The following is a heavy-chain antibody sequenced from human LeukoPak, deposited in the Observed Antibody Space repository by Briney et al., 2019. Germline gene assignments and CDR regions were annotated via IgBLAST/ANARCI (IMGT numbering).Heavy chain of an antibody. V-gene: IGHV4-39*01. CDR1: GGSISSSSYY. Sequence: SETLSLTCTVSGGSISSSSYYWGWIRQPPGKGLEWIGSIYYSGSTYYNPSLKSRVTISVDTSKNQFSLKLSSVTAADTAVYYCARQDYAFWSGYYLYFDYWGQGTLVTVSS. CDR3: ARQDYAFWSGYYLYFDY. D-gene: IGHD3-3*01. J-gene: IGHJ4*02. CDR2: IYYSGST.